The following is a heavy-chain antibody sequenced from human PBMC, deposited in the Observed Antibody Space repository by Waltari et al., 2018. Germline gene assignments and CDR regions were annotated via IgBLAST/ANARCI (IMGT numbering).Heavy chain of an antibody. CDR3: AKAPYGDYNYYYYGMDV. V-gene: IGHV3-23*01. D-gene: IGHD4-17*01. J-gene: IGHJ6*02. CDR2: ISGSGVGT. Sequence: EVQLLESGGGLVQPGGSLRLSCAASGFTFSSYAMSWVRQAPGKGLEWVSGISGSGVGTENEDSGKGRVTISRDKSKNTLYLQMNSLRAEDTAVYYCAKAPYGDYNYYYYGMDVWGQGTTVTVSS. CDR1: GFTFSSYA.